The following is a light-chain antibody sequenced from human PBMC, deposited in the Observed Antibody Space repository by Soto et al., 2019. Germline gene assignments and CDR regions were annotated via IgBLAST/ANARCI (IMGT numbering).Light chain of an antibody. CDR2: KAS. CDR3: QHYSSYPFT. J-gene: IGKJ3*01. CDR1: QSISTW. V-gene: IGKV1-5*03. Sequence: DIQMTQSPSTLSGSVGDRVTITCRASQSISTWLAWYQQKPGKAPQLLISKASSLESGVPSRFSGSGSGTEFTLTISSLQPDDFGTYYCQHYSSYPFTVGPGTKVNIK.